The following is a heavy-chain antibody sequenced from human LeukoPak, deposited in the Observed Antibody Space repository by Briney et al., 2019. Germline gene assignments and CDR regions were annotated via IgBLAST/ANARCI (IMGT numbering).Heavy chain of an antibody. J-gene: IGHJ6*03. V-gene: IGHV1-69*06. CDR3: AIYQQLPPYYYHYMDV. CDR2: IIPIFGTA. CDR1: GGTFSSYA. Sequence: ASVKVSCKASGGTFSSYAISWVRQAPGQGLEWMGGIIPIFGTANYAQKFQGRVTITADKSTSTAYMELSSLRSEDTAVYYCAIYQQLPPYYYHYMDVWGKGTTVTISS. D-gene: IGHD6-13*01.